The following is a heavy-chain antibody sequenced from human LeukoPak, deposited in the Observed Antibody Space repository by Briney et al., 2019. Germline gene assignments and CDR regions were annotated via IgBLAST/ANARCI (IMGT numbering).Heavy chain of an antibody. J-gene: IGHJ4*02. V-gene: IGHV4-31*03. CDR2: ISYSGST. Sequence: SQTLSLTCTVSDGSINSGNYYWTWIRQHPGKGLEWIGYISYSGSTFYNRSLQSRIAMSLDTSKSQFSLKLSSVSAADTAVYFCAREDSSDYYSGYFDSWGQGTLVTVSS. D-gene: IGHD3-22*01. CDR1: DGSINSGNYY. CDR3: AREDSSDYYSGYFDS.